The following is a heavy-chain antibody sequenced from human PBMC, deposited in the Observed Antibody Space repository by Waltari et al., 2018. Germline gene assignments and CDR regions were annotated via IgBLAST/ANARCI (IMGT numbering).Heavy chain of an antibody. CDR2: IRYDGSNK. CDR1: GFTFSSYG. V-gene: IGHV3-30*02. D-gene: IGHD1-26*01. Sequence: QVQLVESGGGVVQPGGSLRLSCAASGFTFSSYGMPWVRQAPGKGLEWVAFIRYDGSNKYYADSVKGRFTISRDNSKNTLYLQMNSLRAEDTAVYYCAKGKKWELPDYYMDVWGKGTTVTVSS. J-gene: IGHJ6*03. CDR3: AKGKKWELPDYYMDV.